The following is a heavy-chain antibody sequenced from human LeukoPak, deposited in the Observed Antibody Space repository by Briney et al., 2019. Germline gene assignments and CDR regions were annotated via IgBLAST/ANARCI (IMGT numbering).Heavy chain of an antibody. CDR3: ARVHSGYGPDDIDH. V-gene: IGHV3-21*01. J-gene: IGHJ4*02. CDR1: GFTFSSVS. D-gene: IGHD5-12*01. Sequence: PGGSLRLSCAASGFTFSSVSMNWVRQAPGKGLEWVSSISSTSGYISYADSMKGRFTISRDSAKDALYLQMDRLRAEDTAVYYCARVHSGYGPDDIDHWGQGTLVTVPS. CDR2: ISSTSGYI.